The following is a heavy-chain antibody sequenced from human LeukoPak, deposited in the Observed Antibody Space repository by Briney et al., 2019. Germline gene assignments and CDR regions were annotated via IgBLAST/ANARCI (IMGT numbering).Heavy chain of an antibody. J-gene: IGHJ4*02. CDR3: TRHRGWYVNYFDY. CDR1: GFTFSNAW. Sequence: PGGSLRLSCAASGFTFSNAWMSWVRQAPGKGLEWVGRIRSKANSYATAYAASVKGRFTISRDDSKNTAYLQMNSLKTEDTAVYYCTRHRGWYVNYFDYWGQGTLVTVSS. CDR2: IRSKANSYAT. V-gene: IGHV3-73*01. D-gene: IGHD6-19*01.